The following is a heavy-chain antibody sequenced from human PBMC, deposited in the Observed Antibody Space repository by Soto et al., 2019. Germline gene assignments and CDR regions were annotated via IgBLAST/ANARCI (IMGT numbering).Heavy chain of an antibody. D-gene: IGHD3-3*01. CDR2: LSSTGGST. V-gene: IGHV3-23*01. Sequence: EVQLLESGGGLAQPGGSLRLSCEVSGFAFRKYVMTWVRQAPGKGLEWVSALSSTGGSTYYADSVKGRFTVSRDNSKNTLLLQMNAVRAEDTAIDYCAKDQGFLEWIPRGGWNVWGPGTTVAVSS. CDR1: GFAFRKYV. J-gene: IGHJ6*02. CDR3: AKDQGFLEWIPRGGWNV.